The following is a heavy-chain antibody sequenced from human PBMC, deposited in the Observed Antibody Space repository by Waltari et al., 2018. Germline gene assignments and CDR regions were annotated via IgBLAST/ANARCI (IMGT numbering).Heavy chain of an antibody. Sequence: QVQLVQSGAEVKKPGASVKVSCKVSGYTLTELSMHWVRQAPGKGLEWMGGFDPEDGETIYAQKFQGRVTMTEDTSTDTAYMELSSLRSEDTAVYYCATAPPTTVVTPDAFDIWGQGTMVTVSS. V-gene: IGHV1-24*01. CDR3: ATAPPTTVVTPDAFDI. D-gene: IGHD4-17*01. J-gene: IGHJ3*02. CDR2: FDPEDGET. CDR1: GYTLTELS.